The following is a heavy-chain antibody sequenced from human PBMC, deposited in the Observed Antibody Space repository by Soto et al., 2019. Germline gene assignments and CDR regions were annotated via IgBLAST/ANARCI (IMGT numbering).Heavy chain of an antibody. D-gene: IGHD6-19*01. V-gene: IGHV3-23*05. J-gene: IGHJ3*02. CDR3: VRVLKSIGWDNDVFDI. CDR1: GFTFSSYA. CDR2: IDTYGSAT. Sequence: PGGSLRLSCAASGFTFSSYAMSWVRQAPGKGLEWVSAIDTYGSATKYADSVEGRFSISKDNAENTLYLQMNNLRADDTAVYYCVRVLKSIGWDNDVFDIWGQGTMVTVSS.